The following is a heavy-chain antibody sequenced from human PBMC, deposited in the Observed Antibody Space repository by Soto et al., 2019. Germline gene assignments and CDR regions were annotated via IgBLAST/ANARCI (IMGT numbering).Heavy chain of an antibody. Sequence: GGSLRLSCAASGFTFSSYGMHWVRQAPGKGLEWVAVISYDGSNKYYADSVKGRFTISRDNSKNTLYLQMNSLRAEDTAVYYCAKEKNYNWNDEDYGMDVWGQGTTVTVSS. CDR1: GFTFSSYG. V-gene: IGHV3-30*18. CDR2: ISYDGSNK. CDR3: AKEKNYNWNDEDYGMDV. D-gene: IGHD1-20*01. J-gene: IGHJ6*02.